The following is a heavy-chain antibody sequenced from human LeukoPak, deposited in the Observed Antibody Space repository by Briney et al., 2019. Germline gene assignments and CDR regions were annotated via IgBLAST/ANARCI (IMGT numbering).Heavy chain of an antibody. CDR3: ARDGHDGLGV. CDR2: IYYSGST. J-gene: IGHJ6*02. Sequence: SETLSLTCTVSGGSISSGGYYWSWIRQHPGKGLEWIGYIYYSGSTYYNPSLKSRVTISVDTSKNQFSLKLSSVTAADTAVYYCARDGHDGLGVWGQGTTVTVSS. D-gene: IGHD3-16*01. V-gene: IGHV4-31*03. CDR1: GGSISSGGYY.